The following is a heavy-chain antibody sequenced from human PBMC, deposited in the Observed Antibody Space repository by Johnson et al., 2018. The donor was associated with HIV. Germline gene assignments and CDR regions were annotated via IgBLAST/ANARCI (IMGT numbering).Heavy chain of an antibody. D-gene: IGHD1-26*01. Sequence: VQLVESGGGLVQPGGSLRLSCAASGFTFSNYDMHWVRQPTGKRLEWVSGIATTGDTYYAGSVNGRFTISRENAKNSLYLQLNSLRAGDTALYYCARGSYDGDAFDIWGQGTMVTVSS. CDR2: IATTGDT. V-gene: IGHV3-13*01. CDR1: GFTFSNYD. J-gene: IGHJ3*02. CDR3: ARGSYDGDAFDI.